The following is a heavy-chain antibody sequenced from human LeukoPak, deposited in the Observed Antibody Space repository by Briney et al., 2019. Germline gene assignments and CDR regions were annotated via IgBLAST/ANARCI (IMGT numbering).Heavy chain of an antibody. V-gene: IGHV3-7*01. Sequence: PGGSLRLSCAAAGFTFNSYWMSWVRQAPGKGLEWVANIKPDGSETYYVDSVKGRFTISRDNAKNSLYLQINSLRAEDTAVYYCASLTYCDSTNCYWRKPSMGYCFDHWGQGTLVTVSS. CDR2: IKPDGSET. J-gene: IGHJ4*02. CDR3: ASLTYCDSTNCYWRKPSMGYCFDH. D-gene: IGHD2-2*01. CDR1: GFTFNSYW.